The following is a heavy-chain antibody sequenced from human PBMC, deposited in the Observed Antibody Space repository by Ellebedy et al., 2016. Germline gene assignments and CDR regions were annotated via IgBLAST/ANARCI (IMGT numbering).Heavy chain of an antibody. CDR1: GGSFSGYY. D-gene: IGHD3-10*02. V-gene: IGHV4-34*01. CDR2: INHSGST. J-gene: IGHJ3*02. CDR3: ARGSLFGDDAFDI. Sequence: SETLSLXCAVYGGSFSGYYWSWIRQPPGKGLEWIGEINHSGSTNYNPSLKSRVTISVDTSKNQFSLKLSSVTAADTAVYYCARGSLFGDDAFDIWGQGTMVTVSS.